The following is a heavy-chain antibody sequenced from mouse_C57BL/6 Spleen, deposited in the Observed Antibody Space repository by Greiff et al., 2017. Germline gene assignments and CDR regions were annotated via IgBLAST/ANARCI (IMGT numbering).Heavy chain of an antibody. Sequence: QVQLQQSGAELGKPGASVKISCKASGYAFSSYWMNWVKQRPGKGLEWIGQIYPGDGDTNYNGKFKGKATLTADKSSSTAYMQLSSLTSEDSAVYFCARGTYYDYDDRYVDVWGTGTTVTVSS. CDR1: GYAFSSYW. D-gene: IGHD2-4*01. J-gene: IGHJ1*03. CDR3: ARGTYYDYDDRYVDV. V-gene: IGHV1-80*01. CDR2: IYPGDGDT.